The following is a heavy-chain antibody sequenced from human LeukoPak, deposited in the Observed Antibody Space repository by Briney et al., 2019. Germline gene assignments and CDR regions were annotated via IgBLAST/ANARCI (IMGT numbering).Heavy chain of an antibody. J-gene: IGHJ3*02. CDR1: GGTFSSYA. D-gene: IGHD4-11*01. V-gene: IGHV1-69*04. CDR2: IIPILGIA. CDR3: ARASPVTRDAFDI. Sequence: GASVKVSCKASGGTFSSYAISWVRQAPGQGLEWMGRIIPILGIANYARKFQGRVTITADKSTSTAYMELSSLRSEDTAVYYCARASPVTRDAFDIWGQGTKVTVSS.